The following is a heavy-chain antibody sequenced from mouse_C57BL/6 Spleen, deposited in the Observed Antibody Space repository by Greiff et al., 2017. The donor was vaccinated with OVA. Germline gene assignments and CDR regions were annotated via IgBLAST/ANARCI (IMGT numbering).Heavy chain of an antibody. CDR2: ISSGSSTI. Sequence: EVQGVESGGGLVKPGGSLKLSCAASGFTFSDYGMHWVRQAPEKGLEWVAYISSGSSTIYYADTVKGRFTISRDNAKNTLFLQMTSLRSEDTAMYYCARRAYYSNYVHYYAMDYWGQGTSVTVSS. CDR1: GFTFSDYG. J-gene: IGHJ4*01. D-gene: IGHD2-5*01. V-gene: IGHV5-17*01. CDR3: ARRAYYSNYVHYYAMDY.